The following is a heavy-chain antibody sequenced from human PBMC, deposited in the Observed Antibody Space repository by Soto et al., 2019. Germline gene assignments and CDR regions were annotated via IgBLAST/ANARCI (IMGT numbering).Heavy chain of an antibody. CDR2: ISSYGGT. CDR1: GFTVSTHA. CDR3: AKAGYVSGFF. V-gene: IGHV3-23*01. J-gene: IGHJ4*02. D-gene: IGHD3-10*01. Sequence: PGGSLRLSCAVSGFTVSTHAIIWVRQGPGKGLEWVSGISSYGGTYYADSVKGRFTISRDNSKNALYLQMNSLRVEDTAVYHCAKAGYVSGFFWGQGTQVTVSS.